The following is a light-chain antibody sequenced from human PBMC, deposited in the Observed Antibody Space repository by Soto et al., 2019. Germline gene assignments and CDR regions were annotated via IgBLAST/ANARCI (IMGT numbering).Light chain of an antibody. V-gene: IGLV1-51*01. CDR1: SSNIRSNT. CDR3: GSWDSSLSAYV. Sequence: SVLTKPPSASGIPGQRVTISCSGSSSNIRSNTVNWYQQLPGTAPKLLIYDDNKRPSGIPDRFSGSKSGTSATLGITGFQTGDEADYYCGSWDSSLSAYVFGTGTKV. CDR2: DDN. J-gene: IGLJ1*01.